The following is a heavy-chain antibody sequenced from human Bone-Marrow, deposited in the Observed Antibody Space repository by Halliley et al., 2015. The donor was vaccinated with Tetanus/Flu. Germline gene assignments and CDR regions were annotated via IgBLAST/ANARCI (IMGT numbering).Heavy chain of an antibody. CDR3: ARDTGLGGGMDV. J-gene: IGHJ6*02. CDR1: GFTFSTYG. CDR2: LWYDGSSD. D-gene: IGHD2-8*02. V-gene: IGHV3-33*01. Sequence: AASGFTFSTYGMHWVRQAPGKGLEWVAVLWYDGSSDYYADSVKGRFTISRDNSKNTLYLQMKSLRAEDTALYYCARDTGLGGGMDVWGQGTTVTVSS.